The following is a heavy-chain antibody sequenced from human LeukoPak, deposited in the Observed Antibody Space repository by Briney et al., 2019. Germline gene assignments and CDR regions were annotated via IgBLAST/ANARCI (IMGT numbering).Heavy chain of an antibody. CDR1: GGSISSYY. V-gene: IGHV4-59*01. J-gene: IGHJ4*02. D-gene: IGHD6-13*01. CDR2: IYYSGST. Sequence: SETLSLTCTVSGGSISSYYWSWIRQPPGKGLEWIGYIYYSGSTNYNPSLKSRVTISVDTSKNQFSLKLSSVTAADTAVYYCARGYSSSWYYFDYWGQGTLVTVSS. CDR3: ARGYSSSWYYFDY.